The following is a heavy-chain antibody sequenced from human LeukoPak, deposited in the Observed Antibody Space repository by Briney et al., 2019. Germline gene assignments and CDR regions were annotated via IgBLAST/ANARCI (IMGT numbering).Heavy chain of an antibody. CDR3: ARSLDPITMIVVVNHVAFGY. J-gene: IGHJ4*02. V-gene: IGHV4-38-2*02. Sequence: PSETLSLTCTVSGYSISSGYYWGWIRQPPGKGLEWIGSIYHSGSTYYNPSLKSRVTISVDTSKNQFSLKLSSVTAADTAVYYCARSLDPITMIVVVNHVAFGYWGQGTLVTVSS. D-gene: IGHD3-22*01. CDR2: IYHSGST. CDR1: GYSISSGYY.